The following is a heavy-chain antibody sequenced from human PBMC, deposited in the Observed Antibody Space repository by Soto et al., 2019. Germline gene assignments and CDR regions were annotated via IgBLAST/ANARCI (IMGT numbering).Heavy chain of an antibody. D-gene: IGHD6-19*01. CDR1: GFTFSGSA. CDR2: IRSKANSYAT. CDR3: TRRAVAAGQDDY. J-gene: IGHJ4*02. Sequence: PGGSLRLSCAASGFTFSGSAMHWVRQASGKGLEWVGRIRSKANSYATAYAASVKGRFTISRDDSKNTAYLQMNSLKTEDTAVYYCTRRAVAAGQDDYWGQGTLVTVSS. V-gene: IGHV3-73*01.